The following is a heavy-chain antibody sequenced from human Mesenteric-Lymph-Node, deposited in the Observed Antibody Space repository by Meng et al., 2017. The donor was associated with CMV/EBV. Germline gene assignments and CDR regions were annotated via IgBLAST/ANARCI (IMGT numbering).Heavy chain of an antibody. J-gene: IGHJ1*01. D-gene: IGHD2-2*01. CDR1: GYTFTNYG. V-gene: IGHV1-2*02. CDR3: ARMGYCSSTSCSDIPEYFQH. CDR2: INPNSGGT. Sequence: ASVKVSCKASGYTFTNYGISWVRQAPGEGLEWMGWINPNSGGTNYAQKFQGRVTMTRDTSISTAYMELSRPRSDDTAVYYCARMGYCSSTSCSDIPEYFQHWGQGTQVTVSS.